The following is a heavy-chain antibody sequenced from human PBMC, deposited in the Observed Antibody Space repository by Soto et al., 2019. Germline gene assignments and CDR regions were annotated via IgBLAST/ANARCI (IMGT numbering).Heavy chain of an antibody. CDR2: TSYDGNTK. CDR3: ATMSSPGDYAILTGPFDN. J-gene: IGHJ4*02. V-gene: IGHV3-30-3*01. CDR1: GFTFSNYV. D-gene: IGHD3-9*01. Sequence: QVQLVESGGGVVQPGRSLRLSCAASGFTFSNYVIHWVRQAPGKGLEWVAVTSYDGNTKYYADSVKGRFTISREKSRNTVPLKMSSLRGEDTAGNYCATMSSPGDYAILTGPFDNWGKVALVTDS.